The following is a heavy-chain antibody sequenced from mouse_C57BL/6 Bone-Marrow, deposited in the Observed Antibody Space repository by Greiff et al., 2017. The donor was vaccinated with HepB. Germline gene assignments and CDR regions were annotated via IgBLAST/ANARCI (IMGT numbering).Heavy chain of an antibody. V-gene: IGHV1-82*01. CDR3: ARQYYGRSYYFDY. CDR2: IYPGDGDT. Sequence: QVQLQQSGPELVKPGASVKISCKASGYAFSSSWMNWVKQRPGKGLEWIGRIYPGDGDTNYNGKFKGKATLTADKSSSTAYMQLSSLTSEDSAVYFCARQYYGRSYYFDYWGKGTTLTVSS. CDR1: GYAFSSSW. D-gene: IGHD1-1*01. J-gene: IGHJ2*01.